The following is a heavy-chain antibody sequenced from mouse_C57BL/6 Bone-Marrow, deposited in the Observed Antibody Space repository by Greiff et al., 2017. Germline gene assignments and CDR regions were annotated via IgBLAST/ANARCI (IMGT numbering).Heavy chain of an antibody. CDR3: ARGDSSGYPLAY. CDR2: IYPGSGNT. CDR1: GYTFTDYY. V-gene: IGHV1-76*01. D-gene: IGHD3-2*02. Sequence: QVQLKESGAELVRPGASVKLSCKASGYTFTDYYINWVKQRPGQGLEWIARIYPGSGNTYYTEKFKGKATLTAEKSSSTAYMQLSSQASADSAVYICARGDSSGYPLAYWGQGTLVTVSA. J-gene: IGHJ3*01.